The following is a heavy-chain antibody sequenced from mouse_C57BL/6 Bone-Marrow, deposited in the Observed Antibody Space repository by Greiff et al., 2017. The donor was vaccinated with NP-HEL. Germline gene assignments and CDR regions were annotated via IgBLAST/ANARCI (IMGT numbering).Heavy chain of an antibody. CDR1: GFNIKDYH. Sequence: EVQLQQSGAELVRPGASVKLSCTASGFNIKDYHLHWVQPMPEQGLEWLGRIDPEDGDTEYAPKFQGKATMTADTSSNTAYMQLSSLTTEDTDVYYCTTHGSKSHYWGQGTTLTVSS. CDR2: IDPEDGDT. D-gene: IGHD1-1*01. J-gene: IGHJ2*01. CDR3: TTHGSKSHY. V-gene: IGHV14-1*01.